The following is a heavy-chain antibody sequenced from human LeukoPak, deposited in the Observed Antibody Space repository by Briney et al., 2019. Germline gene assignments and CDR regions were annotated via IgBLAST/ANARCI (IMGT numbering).Heavy chain of an antibody. CDR1: GYTFTSYA. CDR3: ARVQTAAVAVDY. J-gene: IGHJ4*02. D-gene: IGHD6-19*01. Sequence: ASLKVSCKPSGYTFTSYAISWVRQAPGQGLEWMGWISAYNGNTNYAQKLQGRVTMTTDTSTSTAYMDLRSLRSDDTAVYYCARVQTAAVAVDYWGQGTLVTVSS. V-gene: IGHV1-18*01. CDR2: ISAYNGNT.